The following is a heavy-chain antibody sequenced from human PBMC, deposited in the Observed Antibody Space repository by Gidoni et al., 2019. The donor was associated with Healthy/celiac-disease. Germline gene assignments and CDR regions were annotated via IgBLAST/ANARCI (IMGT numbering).Heavy chain of an antibody. CDR3: ASSIVVVPDYYYYGMDV. D-gene: IGHD2-2*01. CDR2: SSSSSSYI. J-gene: IGHJ6*02. Sequence: EVQLVESGGGLVKPGGSLRLSCAASGFTFSSYSMNWVRQAPGKGLEWVSSSSSSSSYIYYADSVKGRFTISRDNAKNSLYLQMNSLRAEDTAVYYCASSIVVVPDYYYYGMDVWGQGTTVTVSS. V-gene: IGHV3-21*01. CDR1: GFTFSSYS.